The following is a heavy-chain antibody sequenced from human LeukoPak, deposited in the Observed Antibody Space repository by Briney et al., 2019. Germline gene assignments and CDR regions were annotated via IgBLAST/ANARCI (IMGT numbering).Heavy chain of an antibody. CDR2: IRYA. D-gene: IGHD3-3*01. CDR3: AKEGGPEWVSDPYFDY. V-gene: IGHV3-30*02. Sequence: GGSLRLSCAVSGFTFSTYGVHWVRQAPGKGLEWVAFIRYAVKGRFTISRDNSKNTLYLQMNSLRAEDTAVYYCAKEGGPEWVSDPYFDYWGQGTLVTVSS. CDR1: GFTFSTYG. J-gene: IGHJ4*02.